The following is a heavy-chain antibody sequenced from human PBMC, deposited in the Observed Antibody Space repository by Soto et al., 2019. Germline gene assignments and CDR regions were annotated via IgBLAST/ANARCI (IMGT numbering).Heavy chain of an antibody. D-gene: IGHD3-16*01. J-gene: IGHJ5*02. CDR1: GGTFSSYT. CDR2: IIPILGIA. CDR3: VRDGGRTGGSTVGWFDP. V-gene: IGHV1-69*04. Sequence: GASVKVSCKASGGTFSSYTISWVRQAPGQGLEWMGRIIPILGIANYAQKFQGRVTITADKSTSTAYMELSSLRSEDTAVYYCVRDGGRTGGSTVGWFDPWGQGTLVTVSS.